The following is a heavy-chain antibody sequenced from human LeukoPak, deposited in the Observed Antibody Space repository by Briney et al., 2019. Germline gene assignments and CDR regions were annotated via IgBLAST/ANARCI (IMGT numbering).Heavy chain of an antibody. CDR3: ARAPYDFWSGYYNYFDY. Sequence: PSETLSLTCAVYGGSFSGYYWSWIRQPPGKGLEWIGEINHSGSTNYNPSLKSRVTISVDMSKNQFSLKLSSVTAADTAVYYCARAPYDFWSGYYNYFDYWGQGTLVTVSS. CDR1: GGSFSGYY. D-gene: IGHD3-3*01. CDR2: INHSGST. J-gene: IGHJ4*02. V-gene: IGHV4-34*01.